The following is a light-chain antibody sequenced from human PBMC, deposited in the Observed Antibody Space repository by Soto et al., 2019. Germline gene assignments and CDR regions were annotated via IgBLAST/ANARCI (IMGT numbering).Light chain of an antibody. Sequence: DIQMTQSPSTLSASVGDRVTITFRASQSISSWLAWYQQKPGKAPKLLIYDASSLESGVPSRFSGSGSGTEFTLTISSLQPDDFATYYCQHYNSYPEAFGQGTKVDIK. V-gene: IGKV1-5*01. J-gene: IGKJ1*01. CDR3: QHYNSYPEA. CDR2: DAS. CDR1: QSISSW.